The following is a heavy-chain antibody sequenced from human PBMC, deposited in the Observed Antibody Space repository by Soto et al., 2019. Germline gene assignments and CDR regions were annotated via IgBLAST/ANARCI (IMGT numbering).Heavy chain of an antibody. Sequence: QGQLVQSGGEVKKPGASVKVSCKASGYTFSRYGISWVRQAPGQGLEWMGWISGYNGDTNYAQKFQGRVTMTIDTSTTTAYMELRSLTSDDTAVYYCAKNGQSPDYYYGLDVWGQGTTVTVSS. D-gene: IGHD2-8*01. CDR1: GYTFSRYG. CDR3: AKNGQSPDYYYGLDV. V-gene: IGHV1-18*01. J-gene: IGHJ6*02. CDR2: ISGYNGDT.